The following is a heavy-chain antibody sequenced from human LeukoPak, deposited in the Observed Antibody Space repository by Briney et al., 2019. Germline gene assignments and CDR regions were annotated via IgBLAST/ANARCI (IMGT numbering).Heavy chain of an antibody. CDR2: ISSSSSHI. V-gene: IGHV3-21*01. Sequence: GGSLRLSCAASGFTFSSSSMNWVRQAPGKGLEWVSSISSSSSHIYYADSVKGRFTISRDNAKNSLYLQMNSLRAEDTAVYYCAREYSSGGFDYWGQGTLVTVSS. CDR3: AREYSSGGFDY. CDR1: GFTFSSSS. D-gene: IGHD6-19*01. J-gene: IGHJ4*02.